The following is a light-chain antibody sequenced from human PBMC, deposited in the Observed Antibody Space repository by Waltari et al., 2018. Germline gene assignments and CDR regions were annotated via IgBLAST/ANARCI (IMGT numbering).Light chain of an antibody. CDR2: GAS. V-gene: IGKV3-15*01. CDR3: QQYNTWPPST. J-gene: IGKJ2*02. Sequence: EIVMTQPPAALSVSPGERATPPCRASQSVSSNLACYQHKPGQPPRLLISGASTRATGVPARFSGSGSGTEFTLTISSLQSEDSAIYYCQQYNTWPPSTFGQGTKLEIK. CDR1: QSVSSN.